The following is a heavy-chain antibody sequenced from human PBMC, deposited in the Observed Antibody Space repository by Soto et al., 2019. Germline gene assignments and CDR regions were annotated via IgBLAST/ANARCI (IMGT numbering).Heavy chain of an antibody. V-gene: IGHV4-31*03. CDR3: ARQFTMVRGIDF. CDR2: IYFNENT. Sequence: QVQLLESGPGLVKASQTLSLTCSISGGSISSGGYYWSWVRQRPGKGLEWIGYIYFNENTYYNPSLRPRFPIPAGTSKSQFSLRLSSVPAADAAVYYCARQFTMVRGIDFWGPGISVPVPS. D-gene: IGHD3-10*01. J-gene: IGHJ4*02. CDR1: GGSISSGGYY.